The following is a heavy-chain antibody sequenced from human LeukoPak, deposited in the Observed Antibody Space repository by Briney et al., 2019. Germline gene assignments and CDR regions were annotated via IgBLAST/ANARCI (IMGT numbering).Heavy chain of an antibody. D-gene: IGHD1-26*01. CDR3: ARVPWELLAPYDY. J-gene: IGHJ4*02. V-gene: IGHV3-48*02. CDR2: INSRSSNI. CDR1: GFSFSDYS. Sequence: SGGSLRLSCAASGFSFSDYSMNWVRQAPGKGLEWVSYINSRSSNIHYADSVKGRFTISRDNAKNSLFLQMNSLRDEDTAVYYCARVPWELLAPYDYWGQGTLVTVSS.